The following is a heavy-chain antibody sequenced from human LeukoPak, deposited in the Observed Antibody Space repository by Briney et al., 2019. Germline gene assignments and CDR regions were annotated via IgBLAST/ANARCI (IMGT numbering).Heavy chain of an antibody. J-gene: IGHJ3*02. CDR1: GGSISSGSYY. Sequence: PSQTLSLTCTVSGGSISSGSYYWSWIRQPAGKGLEWIGRIYTSGSTNYNPSLKSRVTISVDTSKNQFSLKLSSVTAADTAVYYCARRRGQTGLAWGMGKDDLAYDAFDIWGQGTMVTVSS. CDR2: IYTSGST. V-gene: IGHV4-61*02. CDR3: ARRRGQTGLAWGMGKDDLAYDAFDI. D-gene: IGHD2-8*02.